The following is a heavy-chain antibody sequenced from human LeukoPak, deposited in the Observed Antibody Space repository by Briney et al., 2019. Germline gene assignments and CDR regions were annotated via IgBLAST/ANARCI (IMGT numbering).Heavy chain of an antibody. D-gene: IGHD1-1*01. CDR2: IRSNGDTT. Sequence: GGSPRLSCAASGFTFSSYAMSWVRQAPGKGLEWVSTIRSNGDTTYNADSVKGRFTISRDNSKNTLYLELNSLRVEDTATFYCAKGQELDDGVFDSWGQGTMVTVSS. V-gene: IGHV3-23*01. CDR1: GFTFSSYA. J-gene: IGHJ4*02. CDR3: AKGQELDDGVFDS.